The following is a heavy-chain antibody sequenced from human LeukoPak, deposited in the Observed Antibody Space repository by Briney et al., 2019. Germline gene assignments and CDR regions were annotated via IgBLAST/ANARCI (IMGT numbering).Heavy chain of an antibody. V-gene: IGHV4-34*01. D-gene: IGHD6-13*01. CDR1: GGSFSGYY. CDR2: INNSGTT. Sequence: PSETLSLTCAVYGGSFSGYYWSWIRQPPGKGLEWIGEINNSGTTNYNPSLKSRVTISVDTSKNQFSLKLSSVTAADTAVYYCARLRTGYSSSWYIPYYYYGMDVWGQGTTVTVSS. CDR3: ARLRTGYSSSWYIPYYYYGMDV. J-gene: IGHJ6*02.